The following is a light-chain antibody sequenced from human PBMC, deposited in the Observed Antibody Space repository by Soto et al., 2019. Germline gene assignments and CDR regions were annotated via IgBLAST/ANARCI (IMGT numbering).Light chain of an antibody. V-gene: IGKV3-11*01. Sequence: VLTQSPATLSLSPVERATLSCRASEGISSNLAWYQQKHGQAPRLLIHGASNRATGIPARFSGSGSGTEFTLIISSLEPEDFAVYYCQQRSNWPPVGGLTFGGGTKVDIK. CDR1: EGISSN. J-gene: IGKJ4*01. CDR2: GAS. CDR3: QQRSNWPPVGGLT.